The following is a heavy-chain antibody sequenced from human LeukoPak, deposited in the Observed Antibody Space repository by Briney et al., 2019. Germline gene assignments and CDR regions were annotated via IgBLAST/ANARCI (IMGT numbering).Heavy chain of an antibody. CDR2: IKHNGREK. CDR3: ARVRFPADC. V-gene: IGHV3-7*01. D-gene: IGHD2-2*01. Sequence: GGSLRLSCAASGFTFETYWMSWVRQAPGKGLEWLANIKHNGREKYYVDSVKGRFTISRDNAKASLYLHMNSLRVEGTAIYYCARVRFPADCWGQGTLVTVSS. CDR1: GFTFETYW. J-gene: IGHJ4*02.